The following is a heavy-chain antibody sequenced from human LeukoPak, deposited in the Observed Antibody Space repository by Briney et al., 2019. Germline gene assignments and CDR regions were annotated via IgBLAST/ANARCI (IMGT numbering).Heavy chain of an antibody. CDR2: IRYDGSNK. CDR1: GFTFSSYG. D-gene: IGHD2-2*01. V-gene: IGHV3-30*02. Sequence: GESLKISCAASGFTFSSYGMHWVRQAPGKGLEWVALIRYDGSNKYYADSVKGRFTISRDNSKNTLYLQMNSLRAEDTAVYYCAKDQEYQLPYYFDYWGQGTLVTVSS. CDR3: AKDQEYQLPYYFDY. J-gene: IGHJ4*02.